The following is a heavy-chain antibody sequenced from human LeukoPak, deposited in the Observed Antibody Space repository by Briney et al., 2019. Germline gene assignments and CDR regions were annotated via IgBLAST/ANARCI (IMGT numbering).Heavy chain of an antibody. CDR1: GYSFPNYW. D-gene: IGHD5-24*01. CDR2: IYPADSDT. CDR3: ARRKGDGYNSPFDY. Sequence: SGESLQISCKGSGYSFPNYWMGWVRQMPGQGLEWMGIIYPADSDTRYSPSFQGQVTISADKSINTAYLQRTSLKASDTAMYYCARRKGDGYNSPFDYWGQGTLVTVSS. J-gene: IGHJ4*02. V-gene: IGHV5-51*01.